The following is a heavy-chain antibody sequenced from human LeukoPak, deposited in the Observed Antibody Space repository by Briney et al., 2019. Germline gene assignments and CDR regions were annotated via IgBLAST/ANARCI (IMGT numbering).Heavy chain of an antibody. CDR1: GGSISTTNW. CDR2: VHLSGRT. V-gene: IGHV4-4*02. J-gene: IGHJ4*02. D-gene: IGHD3-10*01. CDR3: ARGAPLWFGESYFDY. Sequence: SETLSLTCGVSGGSISTTNWWTWVRQPPGEGLEWIGEVHLSGRTHYNPSLKSRVTISVDKSKNQFSLKLSSVTAADTAVYYCARGAPLWFGESYFDYWGQGTLVTVSS.